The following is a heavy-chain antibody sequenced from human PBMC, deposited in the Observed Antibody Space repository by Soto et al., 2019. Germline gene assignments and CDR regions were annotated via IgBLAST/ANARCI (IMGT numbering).Heavy chain of an antibody. V-gene: IGHV3-30*18. CDR3: AKLLMIVALHYGMAV. D-gene: IGHD3-22*01. CDR2: ISYDGSNK. CDR1: GFTFSSYG. Sequence: QVQLVESGGGVVQPGRSLRLSCAASGFTFSSYGMHWVRQSPGKGLEWVAVISYDGSNKYYADSVKGRFTISRDNSKNTLYLQINSLRAEDTAVYYCAKLLMIVALHYGMAVCGQGTTVTVSS. J-gene: IGHJ6*02.